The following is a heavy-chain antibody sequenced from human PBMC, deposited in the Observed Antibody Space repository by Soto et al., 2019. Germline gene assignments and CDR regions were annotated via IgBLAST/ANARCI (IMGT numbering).Heavy chain of an antibody. V-gene: IGHV4-39*01. CDR3: ARQLNSGYWSSPDYFDY. CDR2: IYYSGST. CDR1: GGSISSSSYY. J-gene: IGHJ4*02. Sequence: PSETLSLTCTVSGGSISSSSYYWGWIRQPPGKGLEWIGSIYYSGSTYYNPSLKSRVTISVDTSKNQFSLKLSSVTAADTAVYYCARQLNSGYWSSPDYFDYWGQGTLVTVSS. D-gene: IGHD5-12*01.